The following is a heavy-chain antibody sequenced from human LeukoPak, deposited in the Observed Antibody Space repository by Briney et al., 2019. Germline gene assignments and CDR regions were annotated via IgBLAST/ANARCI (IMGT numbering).Heavy chain of an antibody. V-gene: IGHV4-39*01. D-gene: IGHD2-2*01. Sequence: PSETLSLTCIVSGGSISSTSYWGWIRQPPGKGLEWIGTILYSGSTFYNPSLKSRVTISVDTSKNQFSLKLNPVTAADTAVYYCGRQEVGAGYCSSTSCAEPHWFDPWGQGTLVTVSS. CDR3: GRQEVGAGYCSSTSCAEPHWFDP. J-gene: IGHJ5*02. CDR2: ILYSGST. CDR1: GGSISSTSY.